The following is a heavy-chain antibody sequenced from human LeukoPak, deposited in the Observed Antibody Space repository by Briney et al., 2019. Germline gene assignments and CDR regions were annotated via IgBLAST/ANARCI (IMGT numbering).Heavy chain of an antibody. D-gene: IGHD3-3*01. J-gene: IGHJ3*02. CDR1: GFTFSSYV. V-gene: IGHV3-30*04. CDR3: AHHGGGTIRLGAFDI. Sequence: GGSLRLSCAASGFTFSSYVMHWVRQAPGKGLKWVAIISYDGSNEYYADSVKGRFTISRDNSKNTLYLQMSSLRAEDTAVYYCAHHGGGTIRLGAFDIWGQGTMVTVSS. CDR2: ISYDGSNE.